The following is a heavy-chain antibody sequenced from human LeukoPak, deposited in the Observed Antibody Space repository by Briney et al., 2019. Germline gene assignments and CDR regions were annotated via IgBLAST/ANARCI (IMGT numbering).Heavy chain of an antibody. V-gene: IGHV1-2*06. CDR2: INPNSGGT. CDR3: TRDRGYDYFFDY. D-gene: IGHD5-12*01. CDR1: GYTFTGYY. J-gene: IGHJ4*02. Sequence: ASVKVSCKASGYTFTGYYMHWVRQAPGQGLEWMGRINPNSGGTNYAQKFQGRVTMTRDTSISTAYMELSRLRSDDTAVYYCTRDRGYDYFFDYWGQGILVTVSS.